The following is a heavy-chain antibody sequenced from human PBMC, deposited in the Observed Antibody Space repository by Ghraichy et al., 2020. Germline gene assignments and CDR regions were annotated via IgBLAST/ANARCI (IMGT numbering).Heavy chain of an antibody. CDR2: IYTSGST. D-gene: IGHD6-13*01. Sequence: SQTLSLTCTVFGGSISRGSYYWSWIRQPAGQGLEWIGRIYTSGSTNYNPSLKSRVTISVDTSKNQFSLKLSSVTAADTAVYHCARQQLAPKWFDPWGQGT. CDR3: ARQQLAPKWFDP. V-gene: IGHV4-61*02. CDR1: GGSISRGSYY. J-gene: IGHJ5*02.